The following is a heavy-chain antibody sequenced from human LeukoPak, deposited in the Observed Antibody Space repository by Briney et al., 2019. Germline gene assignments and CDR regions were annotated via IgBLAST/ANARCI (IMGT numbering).Heavy chain of an antibody. CDR1: GYTFTGYY. CDR2: INPNSGGT. D-gene: IGHD2-2*01. Sequence: GASVTVSCKASGYTFTGYYMHWVRQAPGQGLEWMGWINPNSGGTNYAQKFQGRVTMTRDTSISTAYMELSRLRSDDTAVYYCARDIAGYCSTTSCDAGDYWRQGTLVTVSS. J-gene: IGHJ4*02. CDR3: ARDIAGYCSTTSCDAGDY. V-gene: IGHV1-2*02.